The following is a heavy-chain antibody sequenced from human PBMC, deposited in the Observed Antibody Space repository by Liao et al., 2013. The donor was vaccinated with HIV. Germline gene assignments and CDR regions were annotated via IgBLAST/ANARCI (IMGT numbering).Heavy chain of an antibody. D-gene: IGHD2-21*01. CDR1: GGSFSGYY. J-gene: IGHJ4*02. CDR3: ARERWGFSPIDY. V-gene: IGHV4-34*01. CDR2: INHSGST. Sequence: QVQLQQWGAGLLKPSETLSLTCAVYGGSFSGYYWSWIRQPPGKGLEWIGEINHSGSTNYNPSLKSRVTISVDTSKNQFSLKLSSVTAADTAVYYCARERWGFSPIDYWGQGTLVTGLL.